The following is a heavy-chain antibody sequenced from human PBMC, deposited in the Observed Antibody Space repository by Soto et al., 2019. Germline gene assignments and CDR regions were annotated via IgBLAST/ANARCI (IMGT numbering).Heavy chain of an antibody. CDR2: INPNSGGT. CDR1: GYTFTGYY. J-gene: IGHJ6*02. D-gene: IGHD3-3*01. Sequence: GASVKVSCKASGYTFTGYYMHWVRQAPGQGPEWMGWINPNSGGTNYAQKFQGWVTTTRDTSISTAYMELSRLRSDDTAVYYCALGGYYTRYYYYGMDVWGQGTTVTVSS. V-gene: IGHV1-2*04. CDR3: ALGGYYTRYYYYGMDV.